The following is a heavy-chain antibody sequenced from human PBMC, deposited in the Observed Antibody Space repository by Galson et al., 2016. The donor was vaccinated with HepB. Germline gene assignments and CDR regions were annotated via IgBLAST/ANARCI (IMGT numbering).Heavy chain of an antibody. V-gene: IGHV5-51*01. J-gene: IGHJ6*02. CDR2: IYPDDSDT. CDR3: ARVRVPVSNHYGLDV. CDR1: GYSFSSYW. Sequence: QSGAEVKKPGESLKISCKGLGYSFSSYWIAWVRQMPGKGLEWMGLIYPDDSDTTYSPSFQGQVTITAVKSISSAYLQWGSLKAPDTAMYFCARVRVPVSNHYGLDVWGQGTTVIVSS. D-gene: IGHD1-14*01.